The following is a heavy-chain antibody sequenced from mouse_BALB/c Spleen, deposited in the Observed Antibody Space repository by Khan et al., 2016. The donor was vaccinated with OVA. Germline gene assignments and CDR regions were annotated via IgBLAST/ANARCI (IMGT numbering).Heavy chain of an antibody. J-gene: IGHJ3*01. D-gene: IGHD1-1*01. Sequence: QVQLKESGAELVKPGASVKLSCKASGYTLTSFYMYWVKQRPGQGLEWIGEINPNNGGTNVNEKFKSKATLTVDKSSSTAYMELSSLTSEDSAVYYCTRGGYGSPFAYWGQGTLVTVSA. CDR2: INPNNGGT. CDR1: GYTLTSFY. CDR3: TRGGYGSPFAY. V-gene: IGHV1S81*02.